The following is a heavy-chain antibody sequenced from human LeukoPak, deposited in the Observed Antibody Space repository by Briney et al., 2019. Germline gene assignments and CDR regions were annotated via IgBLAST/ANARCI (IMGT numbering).Heavy chain of an antibody. CDR3: ARETTYGDYDY. CDR2: IIPIFGIA. Sequence: ASVKVSCKASGGTFSSYAISWVRQAPGQGLEWMGRIIPIFGIANYAQKFQGRVTITADKSTSTAYMELSSLRFEDTAVYYCARETTYGDYDYWSQGTLVTVSS. CDR1: GGTFSSYA. D-gene: IGHD4-17*01. V-gene: IGHV1-69*04. J-gene: IGHJ4*02.